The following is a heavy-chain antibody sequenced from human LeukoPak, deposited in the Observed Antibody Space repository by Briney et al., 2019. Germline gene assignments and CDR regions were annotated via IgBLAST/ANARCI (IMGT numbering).Heavy chain of an antibody. V-gene: IGHV4-39*01. D-gene: IGHD5-24*01. CDR2: MYYSGST. Sequence: PSETLSLTCTVSGGSFRSSSYYWGWIRQPPGKGLEWIGSMYYSGSTYYNASLRSRVTISVDTSKNQFSLKLSSVTAADTAVYYCARHFDRDGYKSNAFDIWGQGTMVTVSS. CDR3: ARHFDRDGYKSNAFDI. J-gene: IGHJ3*02. CDR1: GGSFRSSSYY.